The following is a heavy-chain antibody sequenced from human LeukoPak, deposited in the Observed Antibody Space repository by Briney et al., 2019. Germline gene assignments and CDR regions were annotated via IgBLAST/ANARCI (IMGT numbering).Heavy chain of an antibody. Sequence: PSETLSLTCTVSGGSISSSSYYWGWIRQPPGKGLEWIGSIYYSGSTYYNPSLKSRVTISVDTSKNQFSLKLSSVTAADTAVYYCARGVVAATFYYYMDVWGKGTTVTVSS. CDR3: ARGVVAATFYYYMDV. J-gene: IGHJ6*03. V-gene: IGHV4-39*07. D-gene: IGHD2-15*01. CDR1: GGSISSSSYY. CDR2: IYYSGST.